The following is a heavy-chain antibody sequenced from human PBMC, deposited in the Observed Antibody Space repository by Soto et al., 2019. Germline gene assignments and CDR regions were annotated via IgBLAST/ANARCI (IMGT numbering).Heavy chain of an antibody. CDR3: ARGSYIRAARFDP. CDR2: ISYDGSNK. CDR1: GFTFSSYA. V-gene: IGHV3-30-3*01. J-gene: IGHJ5*02. Sequence: VQLLESGGGLVQPGGSLRLSCAASGFTFSSYAIHWVRQAPGKGLEWVAVISYDGSNKYYADSVKGRFTISRDNSKNTLYLQMNSLRAEDTAVYYCARGSYIRAARFDPWGQGTLVTVSS. D-gene: IGHD2-15*01.